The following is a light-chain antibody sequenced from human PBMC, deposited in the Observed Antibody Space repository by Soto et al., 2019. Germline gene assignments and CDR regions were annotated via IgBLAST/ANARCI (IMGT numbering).Light chain of an antibody. Sequence: IQMTQSPSSLSASVGDSVTVTCRASQSINIYLNWYHQKPGKAPTLLIYGASSLQRVVQSRVTGGGSRTDVTLTLSSLHPEDFAPYYFQQSYRSPYTFGQGTKREIK. CDR1: QSINIY. CDR2: GAS. J-gene: IGKJ2*01. CDR3: QQSYRSPYT. V-gene: IGKV1-39*01.